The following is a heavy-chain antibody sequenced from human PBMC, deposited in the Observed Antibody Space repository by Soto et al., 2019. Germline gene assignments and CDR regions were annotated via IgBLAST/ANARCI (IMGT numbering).Heavy chain of an antibody. J-gene: IGHJ5*02. D-gene: IGHD3-22*01. CDR1: GFPFSRYE. V-gene: IGHV3-30*18. CDR2: ISHDGSNK. Sequence: PGGSLRLSCAASGFPFSRYEIHWVRQVPGGGLEWVALISHDGSNKYYVDSVKGRFIISRDNSKNTVYLQMNSLRTEDTALYYCAKDEDFDTRKLHHWGQGTLVTVSS. CDR3: AKDEDFDTRKLHH.